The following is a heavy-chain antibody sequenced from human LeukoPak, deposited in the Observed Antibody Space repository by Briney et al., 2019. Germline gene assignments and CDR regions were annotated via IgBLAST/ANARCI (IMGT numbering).Heavy chain of an antibody. Sequence: GSLRLSCAASGFTFSSNYMSWIRQPPGKGLEWIGEINHSGSTNYNPSLKSRVTISVDTSKNQFSLKLSSVTAADTAVYYCASGYYFDYWGQGTLVTVSS. CDR2: INHSGST. CDR3: ASGYYFDY. J-gene: IGHJ4*02. CDR1: GFTFSSNY. V-gene: IGHV4-34*01.